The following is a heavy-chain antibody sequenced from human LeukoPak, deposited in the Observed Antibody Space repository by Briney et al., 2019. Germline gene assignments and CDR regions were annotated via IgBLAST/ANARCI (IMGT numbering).Heavy chain of an antibody. CDR3: AKGYRTGRWLPLDY. D-gene: IGHD5-24*01. CDR1: GFAFDDYA. J-gene: IGHJ4*02. Sequence: GGSLRLSCAASGFAFDDYAMHWVRQSPGKGLEWVSSISYNSGSIDYADSVKGRFTISRDNAKNSLYVQMNSLRTEDTALYYCAKGYRTGRWLPLDYWGQGTLVTVSS. V-gene: IGHV3-9*01. CDR2: ISYNSGSI.